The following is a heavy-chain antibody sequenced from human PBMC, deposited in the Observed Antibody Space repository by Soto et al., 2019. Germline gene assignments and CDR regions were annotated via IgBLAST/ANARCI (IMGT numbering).Heavy chain of an antibody. CDR3: AREFVPAPGVPYFDY. D-gene: IGHD2-2*01. J-gene: IGHJ4*02. CDR2: IYYSGST. V-gene: IGHV4-30-4*01. CDR1: GGSISSGDYY. Sequence: PSETLSLTCTVSGGSISSGDYYWSWIRQPPGKGLEWIGYIYYSGSTYYNPSLKSRVTISVDTSKNQFSLKLSSVTAADTAVYYCAREFVPAPGVPYFDYWGQGTLVTVSS.